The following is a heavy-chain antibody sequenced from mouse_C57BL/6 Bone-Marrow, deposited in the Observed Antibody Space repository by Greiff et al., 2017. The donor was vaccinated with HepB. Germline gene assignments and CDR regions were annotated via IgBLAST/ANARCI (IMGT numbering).Heavy chain of an antibody. CDR2: INPSSGYT. D-gene: IGHD3-2*02. V-gene: IGHV1-7*01. J-gene: IGHJ2*01. Sequence: VKLMESGAELVKPGASVKLSCKASGYTFTSYWMHWVKQRPEQGLEWIGYINPSSGYTKYTQKFKDKATLTADKSSSTAYMQLSSLTYEDTADYYCARSPLDSSGYDMDYWGQGTTLTVSS. CDR3: ARSPLDSSGYDMDY. CDR1: GYTFTSYW.